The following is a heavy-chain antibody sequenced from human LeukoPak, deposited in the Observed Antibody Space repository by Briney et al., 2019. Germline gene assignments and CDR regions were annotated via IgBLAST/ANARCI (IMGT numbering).Heavy chain of an antibody. CDR3: TRDNLNDYVWGSYRPSLYYFDY. D-gene: IGHD3-16*02. V-gene: IGHV3-49*04. Sequence: GSLRLSCTASGFTFGDYAMSWVRQAPGKGLEWVGFIRSKAYGGTTEYAASVKGRFTISRDDSKSIAYLQMNSLKTEDTAVYYCTRDNLNDYVWGSYRPSLYYFDYWGQGTLVTVSS. J-gene: IGHJ4*02. CDR2: IRSKAYGGTT. CDR1: GFTFGDYA.